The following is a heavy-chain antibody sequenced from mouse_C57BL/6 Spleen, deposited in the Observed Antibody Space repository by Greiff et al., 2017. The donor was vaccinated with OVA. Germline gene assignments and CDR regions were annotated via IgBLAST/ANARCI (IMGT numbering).Heavy chain of an antibody. V-gene: IGHV5-4*01. Sequence: EVHLVESGGGLVKPGGSLKLSCAASGFTFSSNAMSWVRQTPEKRLEWVATISDGGSYTYYPDNVKGRFTISRDNAKNNLYLQMSHLKYEDTAMYYCASNYVGYWGQGTTLTVSS. CDR1: GFTFSSNA. J-gene: IGHJ2*01. CDR3: ASNYVGY. CDR2: ISDGGSYT.